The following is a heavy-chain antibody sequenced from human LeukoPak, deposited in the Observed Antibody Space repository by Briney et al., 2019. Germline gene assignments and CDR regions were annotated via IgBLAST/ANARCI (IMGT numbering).Heavy chain of an antibody. CDR1: GGTFSSYA. D-gene: IGHD3-16*01. CDR2: IIPILGIA. J-gene: IGHJ4*02. V-gene: IGHV1-69*04. Sequence: GASVKVSCKASGGTFSSYAISWVRQAPGQGLEWMGRIIPILGIANYAQKFQGRVTITADKSTSTAYMELSSLRSVDTAVYYCARDWGKGSTETYWGQGTLVTVSS. CDR3: ARDWGKGSTETY.